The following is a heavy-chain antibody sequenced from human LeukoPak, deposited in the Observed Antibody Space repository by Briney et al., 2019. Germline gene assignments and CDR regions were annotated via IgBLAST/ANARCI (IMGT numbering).Heavy chain of an antibody. CDR3: ARANSGYYDFWSGYSLLDYMDV. J-gene: IGHJ6*03. CDR1: GFTFSDYT. D-gene: IGHD3-3*01. Sequence: GGSLRLSCAASGFTFSDYTMNWVRQAPGKGLEWVSSISSSSTYIYYADSVEGQFTISRDNAKNSLYLQMNSLRAEDTAVYYCARANSGYYDFWSGYSLLDYMDVWGKGTTVTVSS. V-gene: IGHV3-21*01. CDR2: ISSSSTYI.